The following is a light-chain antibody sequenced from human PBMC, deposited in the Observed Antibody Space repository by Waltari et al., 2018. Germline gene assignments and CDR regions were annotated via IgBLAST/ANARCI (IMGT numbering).Light chain of an antibody. CDR1: QSISSY. CDR2: AAS. V-gene: IGKV1-39*01. Sequence: DIQMTQSPSSLSASVGDRVTITCRASQSISSYLIWYQQKPGKATKFLMYAASTLQSGVPSRCRGSVYGTDFTLTIRSLQTEDFATSYCQQSYSTPHTFGQGTKLEIK. CDR3: QQSYSTPHT. J-gene: IGKJ2*01.